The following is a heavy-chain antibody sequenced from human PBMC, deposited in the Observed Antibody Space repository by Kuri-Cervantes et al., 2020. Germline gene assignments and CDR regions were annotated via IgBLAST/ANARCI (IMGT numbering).Heavy chain of an antibody. CDR3: AHSLGSNHGDFFDY. CDR1: GFSLSTSGMC. V-gene: IGHV2-70*12. J-gene: IGHJ4*02. Sequence: SGPTLVKPTQTLTLTCTFSGFSLSTSGMCVSWIRQPPGKALERLALIDWDDDKYYSTSLKTRLTISKDTSKNQVVLTMTNMDPVDTATYYCAHSLGSNHGDFFDYWGQGTLVTVSS. D-gene: IGHD4-11*01. CDR2: IDWDDDK.